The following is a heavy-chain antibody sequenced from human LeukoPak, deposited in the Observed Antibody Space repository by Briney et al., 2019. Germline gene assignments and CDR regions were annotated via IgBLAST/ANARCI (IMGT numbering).Heavy chain of an antibody. CDR1: GFIFTEYG. Sequence: GGSLRLSCAASGFIFTEYGMYWVRQAPGKGLVWVAFVRKDATEKKYADSVEGRFTISRDDSENTVYLKMNNLRVDDTAVYYCAKRSGPNSGPFDSWGQGTPVIVSS. D-gene: IGHD1-1*01. CDR3: AKRSGPNSGPFDS. CDR2: VRKDATEK. V-gene: IGHV3-30*02. J-gene: IGHJ4*02.